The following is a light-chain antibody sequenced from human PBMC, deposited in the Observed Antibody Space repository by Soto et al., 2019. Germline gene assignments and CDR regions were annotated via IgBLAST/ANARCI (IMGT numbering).Light chain of an antibody. Sequence: QSVVTQPASVSGSPGQSVTISCSGSDIGNYNLVSWYQHLPGRAPKLLIFEVTMWPSGISDRFSGSKSASTASLTISGLQAEDEGDYYCCSYAGSYTHVFGTGTKLTVL. CDR1: SDIGNYNL. CDR3: CSYAGSYTHV. J-gene: IGLJ1*01. V-gene: IGLV2-23*02. CDR2: EVT.